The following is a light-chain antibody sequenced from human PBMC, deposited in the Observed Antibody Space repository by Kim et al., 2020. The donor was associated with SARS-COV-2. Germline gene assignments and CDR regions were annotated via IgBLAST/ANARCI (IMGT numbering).Light chain of an antibody. V-gene: IGLV2-14*04. CDR1: SSDLGTYDY. Sequence: GRSITISCTCTSSDLGTYDYVSWYLQRPGKAPQLLIFDVSERPSAVSNRFSGSKSGHTASLTISGLQPEDEADYYCFSYTSSGTYVFGNGAKVTVL. CDR2: DVS. CDR3: FSYTSSGTYV. J-gene: IGLJ1*01.